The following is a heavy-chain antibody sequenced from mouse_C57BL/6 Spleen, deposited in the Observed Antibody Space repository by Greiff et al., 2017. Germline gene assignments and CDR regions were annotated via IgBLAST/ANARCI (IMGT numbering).Heavy chain of an antibody. Sequence: VKLVESGPGLVAPSQSLSITCTVSGFSLTSYAISWVRQPPGKGLEWLGVIWTGGGTNYNSALKSRLSISKDNSKSQVFLKMNSLQTDDTARYYCARIPPFITTVVAHMDYWGQGTSVTVSS. CDR3: ARIPPFITTVVAHMDY. CDR1: GFSLTSYA. D-gene: IGHD1-1*01. CDR2: IWTGGGT. V-gene: IGHV2-9-1*01. J-gene: IGHJ4*01.